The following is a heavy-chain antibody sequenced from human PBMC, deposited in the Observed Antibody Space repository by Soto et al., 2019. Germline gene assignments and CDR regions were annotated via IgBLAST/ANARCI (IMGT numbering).Heavy chain of an antibody. CDR3: ARGPDPTYFDH. CDR2: INAGNGNT. Sequence: ASVKVSCKASGYTFTSYAMHWVRQAPGQRLEWMGWINAGNGNTKYSQKLQGRVTITRDTSASTAYMELSSLRSEDTAIYFCARGPDPTYFDHWGQGTLVTVSS. V-gene: IGHV1-3*01. J-gene: IGHJ4*02. CDR1: GYTFTSYA.